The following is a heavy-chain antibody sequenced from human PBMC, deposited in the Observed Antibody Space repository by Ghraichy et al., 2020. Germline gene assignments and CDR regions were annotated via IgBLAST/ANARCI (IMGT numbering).Heavy chain of an antibody. Sequence: GSLSLTCTVSGGSISSYYWSWIRQPAGKGLEWIGRIYTSGSTNYNPSLKSRVTMSVDTSKNQFSLKLSSVTAADTAVYYCARGKDSSGWYYFDYWGQGTLVTVSS. D-gene: IGHD6-19*01. V-gene: IGHV4-4*07. CDR3: ARGKDSSGWYYFDY. CDR1: GGSISSYY. CDR2: IYTSGST. J-gene: IGHJ4*02.